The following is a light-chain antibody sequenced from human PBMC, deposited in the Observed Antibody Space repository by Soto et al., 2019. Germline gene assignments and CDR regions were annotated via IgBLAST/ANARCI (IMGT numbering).Light chain of an antibody. V-gene: IGLV1-40*01. Sequence: QSVLTQPPSVSGAPGQRVTISCTGSGSNIGAGYNVHWYQQLPGTAPKLLIYGNTNRPSGVPDRFSASKSDTSASLAITGLQSEDEAFYYCQSFDSTLSGGVFGTGTKVTV. J-gene: IGLJ1*01. CDR1: GSNIGAGYN. CDR3: QSFDSTLSGGV. CDR2: GNT.